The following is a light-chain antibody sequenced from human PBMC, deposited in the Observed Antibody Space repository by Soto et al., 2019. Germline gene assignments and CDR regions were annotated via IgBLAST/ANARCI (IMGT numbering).Light chain of an antibody. V-gene: IGKV1-39*01. CDR1: QSISSY. Sequence: DIQMTQAPSSLSASVGDRVTITCRSSQSISSYLNWYQQKPGKAPKLLIYAASSLQSGFPSRFSGSGSGTDFTLHISSLQPADFATYYCHQTYSTPYTFGQGTKLEIK. J-gene: IGKJ2*01. CDR2: AAS. CDR3: HQTYSTPYT.